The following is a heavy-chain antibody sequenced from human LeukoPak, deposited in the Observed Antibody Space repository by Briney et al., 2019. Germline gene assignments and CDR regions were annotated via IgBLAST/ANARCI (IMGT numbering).Heavy chain of an antibody. J-gene: IGHJ4*02. CDR1: GFSVSSNY. V-gene: IGHV3-53*01. D-gene: IGHD6-13*01. CDR3: ARAAAGTLFFDY. Sequence: PGGSLRLSCAASGFSVSSNYMSWVRQAPGKGLEWVSVIYSGGNTYYADSVKGRFTISRDNSKDTLYLQMNNLRAEDTAVYYCARAAAGTLFFDYWGQGTLVTVSS. CDR2: IYSGGNT.